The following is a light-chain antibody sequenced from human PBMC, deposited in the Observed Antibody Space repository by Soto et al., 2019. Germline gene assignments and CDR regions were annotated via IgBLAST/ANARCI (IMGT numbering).Light chain of an antibody. CDR1: QTITGY. V-gene: IGKV1-39*01. CDR3: QQSLGISYT. J-gene: IGKJ2*01. CDR2: AAS. Sequence: DIQMTQSPSSLSASVGDRVTITCRASQTITGYLNWYQQRPGKAPKLLIYAASSLQSGVPSRFSGRGSWTDFTLSINSLQPELFATYYCQQSLGISYTFGPPTQLEIK.